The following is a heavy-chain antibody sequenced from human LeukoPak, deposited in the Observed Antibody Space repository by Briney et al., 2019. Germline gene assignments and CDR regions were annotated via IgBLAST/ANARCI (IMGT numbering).Heavy chain of an antibody. CDR2: INHSGSA. Sequence: PSETLSLTCVVYGGSFSGYYWSWTRLSPGKGLEWIGEINHSGSANYNVSLKSRVTISVDTSKNQFSLKLSSVTAADTAVYYCAGGDYYYMDVWGKGTTVTVSS. CDR1: GGSFSGYY. CDR3: AGGDYYYMDV. J-gene: IGHJ6*03. V-gene: IGHV4-34*01.